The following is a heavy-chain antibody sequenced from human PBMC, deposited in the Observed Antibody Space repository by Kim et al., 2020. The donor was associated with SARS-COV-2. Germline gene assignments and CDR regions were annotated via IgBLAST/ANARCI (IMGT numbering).Heavy chain of an antibody. V-gene: IGHV3-23*01. CDR2: ISGGGGDT. CDR1: GFTFSSYD. Sequence: GGSLRLSCAASGFTFSSYDMSWVRQAPGKGLERVSTISGGGGDTYHADAVRGRCTISRDQSKNTVNLQMNSLRADDTAVYYCAKSHGYTWYYGMDVWGQGTTVTVSS. D-gene: IGHD5-18*01. J-gene: IGHJ6*02. CDR3: AKSHGYTWYYGMDV.